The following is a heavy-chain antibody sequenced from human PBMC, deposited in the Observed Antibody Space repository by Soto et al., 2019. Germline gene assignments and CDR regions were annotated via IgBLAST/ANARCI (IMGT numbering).Heavy chain of an antibody. D-gene: IGHD3-3*01. V-gene: IGHV4-59*01. CDR3: AREGYYDFWSGYYTGGLYYGMDV. J-gene: IGHJ6*02. CDR2: IYYSGST. Sequence: QVQLQESGPGLVKPSETLSLTCTVSGGSISSYYWSWIRQPPGKVLEWIGYIYYSGSTNYNPSLKSRVTISVDTSKNQFSLKLSSVTAADTAVYYCAREGYYDFWSGYYTGGLYYGMDVWGQGTTVTVSS. CDR1: GGSISSYY.